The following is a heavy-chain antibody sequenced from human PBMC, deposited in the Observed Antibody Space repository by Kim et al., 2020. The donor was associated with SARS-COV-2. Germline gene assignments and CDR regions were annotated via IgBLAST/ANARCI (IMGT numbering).Heavy chain of an antibody. CDR1: GGSISSYY. V-gene: IGHV4-59*01. CDR3: ARGKRVRGVIPPFDY. D-gene: IGHD3-10*01. CDR2: IYYSGST. J-gene: IGHJ4*02. Sequence: SETLSLTCTVSGGSISSYYWSWIRQPPGKGLEWIGYIYYSGSTNYNPSLKSRVTISVDTSKNQFSLKLSSVTAADTAVYYCARGKRVRGVIPPFDYWGQGTLVTVSS.